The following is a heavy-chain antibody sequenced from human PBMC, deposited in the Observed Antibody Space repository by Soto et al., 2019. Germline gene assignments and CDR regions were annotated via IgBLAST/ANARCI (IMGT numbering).Heavy chain of an antibody. V-gene: IGHV1-2*04. D-gene: IGHD2-15*01. CDR2: INPNSGGT. J-gene: IGHJ4*02. Sequence: QVQLVQSGAEVKKPGASVKVSCKASGYTFTGYYMHWVRQAPGQRLEWMGWINPNSGGTNYAQKFRGWVTMTRDTYISTAYMERSRERSDDQAVYYFASDSPLGYWSGGSCYSLAFDYWGQGTLFTVSS. CDR3: ASDSPLGYWSGGSCYSLAFDY. CDR1: GYTFTGYY.